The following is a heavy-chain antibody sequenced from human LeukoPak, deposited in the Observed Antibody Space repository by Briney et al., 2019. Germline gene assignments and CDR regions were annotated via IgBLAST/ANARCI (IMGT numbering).Heavy chain of an antibody. Sequence: TGGSLTLSCAASGFTFSGYWMHWVRQAPGKGLVWVSRIKSDGSSTTYADSVKGRFTISRDNAKNTLYLEMNSLRAEDTAVYYCARTFAAAHIDYWGQGTLVTVSS. J-gene: IGHJ4*02. CDR1: GFTFSGYW. CDR3: ARTFAAAHIDY. V-gene: IGHV3-74*01. D-gene: IGHD2-15*01. CDR2: IKSDGSST.